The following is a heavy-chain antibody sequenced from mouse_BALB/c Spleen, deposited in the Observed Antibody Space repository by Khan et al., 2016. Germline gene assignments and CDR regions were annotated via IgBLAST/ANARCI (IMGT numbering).Heavy chain of an antibody. CDR1: GFTFTDYY. CDR3: ARLMHYYAMDY. V-gene: IGHV7-3*02. CDR2: IRNKANGYTI. Sequence: EVELVESGGGLVQPGGSLRLSCATSGFTFTDYYMSWVRQPPGKALEWLGFIRNKANGYTIEYSASVTGRFTISRDNSQSILYLQMNTLRAEDSATYYCARLMHYYAMDYWGQGTSVTVSS. J-gene: IGHJ4*01.